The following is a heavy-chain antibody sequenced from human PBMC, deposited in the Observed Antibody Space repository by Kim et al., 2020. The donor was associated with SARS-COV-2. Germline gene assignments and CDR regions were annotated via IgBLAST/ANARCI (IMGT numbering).Heavy chain of an antibody. Sequence: QPPGKGLEWIGTIHYSGNTYHNPSLKSRVTISIDTSKNQFSLKLSSVTAADTALYYCARDGGGLYYSDYWGQGTLVTVSS. CDR3: ARDGGGLYYSDY. D-gene: IGHD2-15*01. V-gene: IGHV4-39*07. J-gene: IGHJ4*02. CDR2: IHYSGNT.